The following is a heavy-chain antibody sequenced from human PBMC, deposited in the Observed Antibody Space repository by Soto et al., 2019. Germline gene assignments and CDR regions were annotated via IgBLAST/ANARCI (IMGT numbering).Heavy chain of an antibody. CDR2: INWNGGST. CDR1: GFTFDDYG. CDR3: ARSAYRYCSSTSCSDYYYYYMDV. D-gene: IGHD2-2*01. J-gene: IGHJ6*03. Sequence: LRLSCAASGFTFDDYGMSWVRQAPGKGLEWVSGINWNGGSTGYADSVKGRFTISRDNAKNSLYLQMNSLRAEDTALYHCARSAYRYCSSTSCSDYYYYYMDVWGKGTTVTVSS. V-gene: IGHV3-20*01.